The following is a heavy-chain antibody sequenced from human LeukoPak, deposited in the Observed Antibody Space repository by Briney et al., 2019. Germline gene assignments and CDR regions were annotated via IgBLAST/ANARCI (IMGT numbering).Heavy chain of an antibody. V-gene: IGHV3-48*03. CDR3: ARDTHSGYEYTLDDY. CDR2: ISSSGSTI. CDR1: GFTFSSYE. Sequence: PGGSLRLSCAASGFTFSSYEMNWVRQAPGKGLEWVSYISSSGSTIYYADSVKGRFTISRDNAKNSLYLQMNSLRAEDTAVYYCARDTHSGYEYTLDDYWGQGTLVTVSS. J-gene: IGHJ4*02. D-gene: IGHD5-12*01.